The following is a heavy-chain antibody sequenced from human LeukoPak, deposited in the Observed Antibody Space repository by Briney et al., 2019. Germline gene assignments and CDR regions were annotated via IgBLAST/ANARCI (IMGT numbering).Heavy chain of an antibody. CDR2: IHTDGTAP. D-gene: IGHD5-24*01. CDR1: GFTFSSYW. J-gene: IGHJ4*02. V-gene: IGHV3-74*01. CDR3: ATSRGYGFEI. Sequence: PGGSLRLSCVGSGFTFSSYWMHWVRHVPGKGPEWVSRIHTDGTAPTYADSVKGRFTGSRDNAKNTLYLQMNSLRVEDTAVYYCATSRGYGFEIWGQGTLVTVSS.